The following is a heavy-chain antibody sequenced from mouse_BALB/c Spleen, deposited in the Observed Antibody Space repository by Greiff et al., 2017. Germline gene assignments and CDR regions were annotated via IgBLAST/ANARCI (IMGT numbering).Heavy chain of an antibody. Sequence: EVQRVESGGGLVKPGGSLKLSCAASGFTFSSYAMSWVRQTPEKRLEWVASISSGGSTYYPDSVKGRFTISRDNARNILYLQMSSLRSEDTAMYYCARRGYGNYYFDYWGQGTTLTVSS. V-gene: IGHV5-6-5*01. CDR1: GFTFSSYA. CDR3: ARRGYGNYYFDY. D-gene: IGHD2-10*02. CDR2: ISSGGST. J-gene: IGHJ2*01.